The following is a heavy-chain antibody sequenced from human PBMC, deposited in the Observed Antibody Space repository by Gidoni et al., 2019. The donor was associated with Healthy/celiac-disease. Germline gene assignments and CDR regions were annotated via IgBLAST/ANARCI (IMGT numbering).Heavy chain of an antibody. D-gene: IGHD1-1*01. CDR3: AKHWYYYGMDV. Sequence: QVQLVQSGAEVKTPGSSVKVSCKAPGGTFSSYAISWVRHAPGQGLEWMGGIIPIFGTANYAQKFQGRVTITADESTGTAYMELSSLRSEDTAVYYCAKHWYYYGMDVWGQGTTVTVSS. V-gene: IGHV1-69*01. J-gene: IGHJ6*02. CDR2: IIPIFGTA. CDR1: GGTFSSYA.